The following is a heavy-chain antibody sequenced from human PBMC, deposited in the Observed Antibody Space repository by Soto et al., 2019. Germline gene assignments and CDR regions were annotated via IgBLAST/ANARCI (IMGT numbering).Heavy chain of an antibody. CDR2: IWYDGGNK. Sequence: QVQLVESGGGVVQPERSLRLSCAASGFNFSSYVMHWVRQAPGKGLEWVAVIWYDGGNKYYADSVKGRFTISRDNSKNTLYLQMNSLRAEDTAVYYCARDGQWLPRDGLRSSYYFDYWGQGNLVTVSS. CDR1: GFNFSSYV. V-gene: IGHV3-33*01. D-gene: IGHD6-19*01. CDR3: ARDGQWLPRDGLRSSYYFDY. J-gene: IGHJ4*02.